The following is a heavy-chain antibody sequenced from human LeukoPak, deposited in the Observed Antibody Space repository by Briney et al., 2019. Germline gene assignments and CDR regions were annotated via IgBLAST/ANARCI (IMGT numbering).Heavy chain of an antibody. D-gene: IGHD2-15*01. CDR1: GYTFTSYG. Sequence: GASVKVSCKASGYTFTSYGISWVRQAPGQELEWMGWISAYNGNTNYAQKLQGRVTMTTDTSTSTAYMELRSLRSDDTAVYYCASPGYCSGGSCYNLQLDYWGQGTLVTVSS. V-gene: IGHV1-18*01. CDR3: ASPGYCSGGSCYNLQLDY. J-gene: IGHJ4*02. CDR2: ISAYNGNT.